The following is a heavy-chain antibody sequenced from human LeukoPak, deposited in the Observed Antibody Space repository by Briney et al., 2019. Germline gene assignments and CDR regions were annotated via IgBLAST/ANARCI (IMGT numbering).Heavy chain of an antibody. CDR3: ARGPGWATIMDY. J-gene: IGHJ4*02. V-gene: IGHV4-34*01. CDR2: ISHSGST. CDR1: GGSFSGYY. Sequence: PSETLSLTCAVYGGSFSGYYWSWIRQPPGKGLEWIGEISHSGSTNYNPSLKSRVTISVDTSKNQFSLKLSSVTAADTAVYYCARGPGWATIMDYWGQGTLVTVSS. D-gene: IGHD5-12*01.